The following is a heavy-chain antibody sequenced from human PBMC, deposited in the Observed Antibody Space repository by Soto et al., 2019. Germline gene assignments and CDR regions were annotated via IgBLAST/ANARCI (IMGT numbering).Heavy chain of an antibody. D-gene: IGHD3-3*01. CDR1: GFSFGSYA. Sequence: GGSLRLSCAASGFSFGSYALSWARQAPGKGLEWVSTISDSDGKTFYADSVKGRFSISRDTSQSTLYLQMNSLRADDTAMYYCARWSYLDYWGQGTRVTVSS. V-gene: IGHV3-23*01. CDR3: ARWSYLDY. J-gene: IGHJ4*02. CDR2: ISDSDGKT.